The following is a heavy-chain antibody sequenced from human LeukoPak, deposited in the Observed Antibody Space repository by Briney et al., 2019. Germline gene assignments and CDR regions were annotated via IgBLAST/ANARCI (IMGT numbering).Heavy chain of an antibody. Sequence: GASVKVSCKASGYIFTSFDINWVRQATGQGLEWMGWMSPNSGNTAYAQKFQGRVTMTRDTSMSTAYMELSSLRSEDTAMYYCARGHASDYGSGGYLGYYYGMDVWGQGTTVSVSS. V-gene: IGHV1-8*01. CDR2: MSPNSGNT. CDR1: GYIFTSFD. D-gene: IGHD3-10*01. J-gene: IGHJ6*02. CDR3: ARGHASDYGSGGYLGYYYGMDV.